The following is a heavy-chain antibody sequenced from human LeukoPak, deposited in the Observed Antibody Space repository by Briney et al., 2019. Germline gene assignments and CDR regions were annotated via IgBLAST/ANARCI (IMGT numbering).Heavy chain of an antibody. CDR3: ARQRGSGTYSAYYFDS. CDR2: TYHSGDT. V-gene: IGHV4-38-2*01. Sequence: SETLSLTCAVSGYSISSGYYWGWIRQPPGKGLEWIGSTYHSGDTYYNPSHKSRITISVDTSKNQFSLKLTSVTAADTAVYYCARQRGSGTYSAYYFDSWGQGTLVTVSS. CDR1: GYSISSGYY. D-gene: IGHD3-10*01. J-gene: IGHJ4*02.